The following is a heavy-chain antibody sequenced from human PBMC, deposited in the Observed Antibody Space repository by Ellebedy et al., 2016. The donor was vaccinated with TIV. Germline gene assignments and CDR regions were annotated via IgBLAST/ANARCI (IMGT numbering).Heavy chain of an antibody. V-gene: IGHV4-34*01. Sequence: SETLSLXXAVYGGSFSGYYWSWIRQPPGKGLEWIGEIAHSGSTDYNPSLKSRVSMAVDTSKNHFSLKLSSVTAADTAVYYCATQRGNWGRFWPTWGQGTLVTVSS. CDR2: IAHSGST. CDR1: GGSFSGYY. CDR3: ATQRGNWGRFWPT. J-gene: IGHJ4*02. D-gene: IGHD3-16*01.